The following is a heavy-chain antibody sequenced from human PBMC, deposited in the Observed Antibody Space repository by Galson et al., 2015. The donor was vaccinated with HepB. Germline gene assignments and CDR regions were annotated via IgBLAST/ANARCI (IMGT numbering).Heavy chain of an antibody. CDR1: GFTFDDYT. V-gene: IGHV3-43*01. CDR2: ISWDGGST. J-gene: IGHJ4*02. D-gene: IGHD5-12*01. Sequence: SLRLSCAASGFTFDDYTIYWVRQAPGKGLEWVSVISWDGGSTYYADSVKGRFTISRDNSRNSLYLQMNSLRTEDTALYYCAKGPSKWLRGCFDYWGQGTLVTVSS. CDR3: AKGPSKWLRGCFDY.